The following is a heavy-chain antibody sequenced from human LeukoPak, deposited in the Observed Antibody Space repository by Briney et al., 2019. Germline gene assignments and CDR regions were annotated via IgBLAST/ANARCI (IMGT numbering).Heavy chain of an antibody. J-gene: IGHJ6*03. CDR1: ESTLVIYA. D-gene: IGHD2-8*01. Sequence: GGPLNLSWPPSESTLVIYAFNGSGQAPGRGLSGSQGISWNSGSIGYADSVKGRFTISRDNAKNSLYLQMNSLRAEDTALYYCAKDIRGTKLIYYMDVWGKGTTVTVSS. CDR3: AKDIRGTKLIYYMDV. CDR2: ISWNSGSI. V-gene: IGHV3-9*01.